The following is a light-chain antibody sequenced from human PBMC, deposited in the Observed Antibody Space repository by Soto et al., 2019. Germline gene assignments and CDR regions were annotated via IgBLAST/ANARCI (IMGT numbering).Light chain of an antibody. CDR2: DVS. CDR1: QSISSW. V-gene: IGKV1-5*01. J-gene: IGKJ1*01. Sequence: DIQMTQSPPNLSATVGDKVNKNCRASQSISSWLAWYQQRPGKAPNLLIYDVSSLESGFPSRFSGSGSGTEFTLTISSLQPDDFATYYCQQYTNYPWTFGQGTKV. CDR3: QQYTNYPWT.